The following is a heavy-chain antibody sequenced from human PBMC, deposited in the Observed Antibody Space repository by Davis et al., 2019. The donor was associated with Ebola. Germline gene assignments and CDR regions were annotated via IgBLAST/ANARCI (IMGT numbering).Heavy chain of an antibody. CDR2: IYPGDSDT. D-gene: IGHD6-13*01. CDR3: ARHSSSSAWYFDL. Sequence: GESLKISCEGSGYTFTSYWIAWVRQVPGKGLEWMGSIYPGDSDTRYSPSFQGQVTISADKSISTAYLQWSSLKASDTAMYYCARHSSSSAWYFDLWGRGTLVTVSS. V-gene: IGHV5-51*01. CDR1: GYTFTSYW. J-gene: IGHJ2*01.